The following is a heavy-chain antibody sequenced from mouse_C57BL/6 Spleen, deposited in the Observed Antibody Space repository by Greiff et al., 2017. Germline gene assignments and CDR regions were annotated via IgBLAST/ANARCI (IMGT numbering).Heavy chain of an antibody. CDR3: ARYSYGSSYPFAY. D-gene: IGHD1-1*01. Sequence: VQLQQSGAELAKPGASVKLSCKASGYTFTSYWMHWVKQRPGQGLEWIGYINPSSGYTKYNQKFKDKATLTADKSSSTAYMQLSSLTYEDSAVYYCARYSYGSSYPFAYWGQGTLVTVSA. V-gene: IGHV1-7*01. CDR1: GYTFTSYW. CDR2: INPSSGYT. J-gene: IGHJ3*01.